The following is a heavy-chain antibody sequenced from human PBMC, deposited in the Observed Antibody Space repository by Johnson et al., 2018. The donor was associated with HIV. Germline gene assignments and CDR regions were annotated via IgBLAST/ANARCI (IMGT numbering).Heavy chain of an antibody. D-gene: IGHD3-22*01. J-gene: IGHJ3*02. V-gene: IGHV3-48*04. CDR1: GFTFSSYW. CDR3: ARDRGGYYYDSSGLDAFDI. CDR2: INSAGGTK. Sequence: VQVVESGGGLVQPGGSLRLSCAASGFTFSSYWMTWIRQAPGKGLEGVSYINSAGGTKHYADSVKGRFTISRDNAKNSVYLQMNSLRAEDTAVYYCARDRGGYYYDSSGLDAFDIWGQGTMVTVSS.